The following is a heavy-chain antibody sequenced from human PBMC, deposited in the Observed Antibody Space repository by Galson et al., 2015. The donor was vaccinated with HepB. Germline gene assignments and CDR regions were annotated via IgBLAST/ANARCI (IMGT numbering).Heavy chain of an antibody. V-gene: IGHV3-21*01. D-gene: IGHD1-26*01. CDR2: ISSSSSYI. Sequence: LRLSCAASGFTFSSYSMNWVRQAPGKGLEWVSSISSSSSYIYYADSVKGRFTISRDNAKNSLYLQMNSLRAEDTAVYYCASFFGRRWELPGYYYYGMDVWGQGTTVTVSS. J-gene: IGHJ6*02. CDR1: GFTFSSYS. CDR3: ASFFGRRWELPGYYYYGMDV.